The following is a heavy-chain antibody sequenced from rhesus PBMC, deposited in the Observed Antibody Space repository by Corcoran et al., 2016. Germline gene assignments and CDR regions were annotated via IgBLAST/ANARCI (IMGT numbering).Heavy chain of an antibody. CDR2: INPYNGNT. CDR1: GYTFTDYN. Sequence: QVQLVQSGAEVKKPGSSVKVSCKASGYTFTDYNMQWGRPAPRKGLEWMGWINPYNGNTKYAQKFQGRVTMTRDTSTGTAYMELSSLRSEDTAVYYCAREGGGSWNSDGYYFDYWGQGVLVTVSS. D-gene: IGHD6-25*01. J-gene: IGHJ4*01. CDR3: AREGGGSWNSDGYYFDY. V-gene: IGHV1S2*01.